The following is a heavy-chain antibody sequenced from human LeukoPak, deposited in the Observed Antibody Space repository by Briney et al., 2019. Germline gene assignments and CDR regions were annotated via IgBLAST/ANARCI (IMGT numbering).Heavy chain of an antibody. CDR1: GYTFTGYY. CDR3: AREVGGYSYGFSLLQHYDY. J-gene: IGHJ4*02. Sequence: GASVKVSCKASGYTFTGYYMHWVRQAPGQGLEWMGWINPNSGGTNYAQKFQGRVTMTRDTSISTAYMELSRLRSDDTAVYYCAREVGGYSYGFSLLQHYDYWGQGTLVTVSS. D-gene: IGHD5-18*01. V-gene: IGHV1-2*02. CDR2: INPNSGGT.